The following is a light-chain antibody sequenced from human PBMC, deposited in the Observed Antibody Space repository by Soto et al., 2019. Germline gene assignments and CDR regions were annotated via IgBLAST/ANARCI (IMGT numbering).Light chain of an antibody. Sequence: QTVVTQEPSFSVSPGGTVTLTCGLSSGSVSTSYYPSWYQQTPGQAPRTLIYSTNTRSSGVPDRFSGSILGNKAALTITGAQADDVCDYYCVLYMGSGTVVFGGGTKLTVL. V-gene: IGLV8-61*01. J-gene: IGLJ2*01. CDR2: STN. CDR1: SGSVSTSYY. CDR3: VLYMGSGTVV.